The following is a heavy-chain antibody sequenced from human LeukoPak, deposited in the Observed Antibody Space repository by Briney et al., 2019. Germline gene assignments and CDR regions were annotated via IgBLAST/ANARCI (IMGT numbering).Heavy chain of an antibody. J-gene: IGHJ4*02. CDR3: ARARYSSAWYDC. CDR2: IYSGGST. Sequence: GGSLRLSCAASGFTFDDYGMSWVRQAPGKGLEWVSVIYSGGSTLYADSVRGRFTISRDNPKNTLYLQMNSLRAEDTAVYYCARARYSSAWYDCWGQGTLVTVSS. CDR1: GFTFDDYG. V-gene: IGHV3-53*01. D-gene: IGHD6-19*01.